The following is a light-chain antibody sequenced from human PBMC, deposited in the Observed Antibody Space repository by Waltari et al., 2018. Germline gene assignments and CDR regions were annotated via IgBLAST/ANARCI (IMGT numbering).Light chain of an antibody. CDR1: RDTIVGAFI. J-gene: IGLJ3*02. CDR3: LFCPNNVWV. Sequence: QPVLTQPPSSSASPGDSARLTRTLPRDTIVGAFIIYWYQQMPGNPPRFLLYYKSDAEEAQGSGVPSRFSGSKYASADAVILPSSGPQAEDEDYYYCLFCPNNVWVCGGGTKLTVL. V-gene: IGLV5-37*01. CDR2: YKSDAEE.